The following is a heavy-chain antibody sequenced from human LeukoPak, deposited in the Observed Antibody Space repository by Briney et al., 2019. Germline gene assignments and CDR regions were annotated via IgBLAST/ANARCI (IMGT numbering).Heavy chain of an antibody. Sequence: SVKVSCKASGYTFTSYDINWVRQAPGQGLEWMGGIIPIFGTANYAQKFQGRVTITADESTSTAYMELSSLRSEDTAVYYCASVSIVVVPAAMHYWGQGTLVTISS. CDR1: GYTFTSYD. V-gene: IGHV1-69*13. CDR2: IIPIFGTA. J-gene: IGHJ4*02. D-gene: IGHD2-2*01. CDR3: ASVSIVVVPAAMHY.